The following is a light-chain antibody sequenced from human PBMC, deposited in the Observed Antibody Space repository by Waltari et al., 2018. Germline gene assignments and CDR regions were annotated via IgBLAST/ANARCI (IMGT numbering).Light chain of an antibody. Sequence: NFMLTQPHSVSESPGKTVTISCTRSSGRIASNYVQWYQQRTGSAPTTVIYEENQRPSGVPDRFSGSIDSSSNSASLTISGLKTEDEADYYCQSYDSSNHVVFGGGTKLTVL. V-gene: IGLV6-57*03. J-gene: IGLJ2*01. CDR2: EEN. CDR3: QSYDSSNHVV. CDR1: SGRIASNY.